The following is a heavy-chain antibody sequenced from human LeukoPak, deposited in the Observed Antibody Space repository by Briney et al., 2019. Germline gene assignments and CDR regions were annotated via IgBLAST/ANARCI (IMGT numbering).Heavy chain of an antibody. V-gene: IGHV4-39*01. Sequence: PSETLSLTCTVSGGSISSSSYYWGWIRQPPGKGLEWIGSIYYGGSTYYNPSLKSRVTISVDTSKNQFSLKLSSVTAADTAVYYCARHRGVYGYYYYGMDVWGQGTTVTVSS. J-gene: IGHJ6*02. D-gene: IGHD2/OR15-2a*01. CDR2: IYYGGST. CDR3: ARHRGVYGYYYYGMDV. CDR1: GGSISSSSYY.